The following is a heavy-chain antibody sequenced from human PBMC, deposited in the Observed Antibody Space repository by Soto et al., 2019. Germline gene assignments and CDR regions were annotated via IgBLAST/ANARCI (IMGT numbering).Heavy chain of an antibody. Sequence: EVQLLESGGGLVQPGGSLRLSCAASGFAFSSYAMSWVRQAPEKGLEWVSGIIGRGESSYSADAVKDRFTIARDNSKNTLYLQMNSLRVDDTAVYYCAKSNEMGTRDLDLWGRGTLVTVSS. D-gene: IGHD1-1*01. J-gene: IGHJ2*01. CDR1: GFAFSSYA. V-gene: IGHV3-23*01. CDR3: AKSNEMGTRDLDL. CDR2: IIGRGESS.